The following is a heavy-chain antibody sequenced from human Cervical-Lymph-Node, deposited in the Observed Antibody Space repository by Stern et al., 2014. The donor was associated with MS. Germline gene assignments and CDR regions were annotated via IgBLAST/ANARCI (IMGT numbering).Heavy chain of an antibody. CDR2: ISYGGDNQ. V-gene: IGHV3-30-3*01. CDR1: GFTFSSFA. Sequence: VQLVESGGGVVQPGKSLRLSCVASGFTFSSFAMHWVRQAPGKGLEWVAFISYGGDNQYYAGSVKGRFTISRDNSKDTLYLQMNGLSAEDTAVYYCARPLDFGDYVPLYWGQGTLVTVSS. CDR3: ARPLDFGDYVPLY. J-gene: IGHJ4*02. D-gene: IGHD4-17*01.